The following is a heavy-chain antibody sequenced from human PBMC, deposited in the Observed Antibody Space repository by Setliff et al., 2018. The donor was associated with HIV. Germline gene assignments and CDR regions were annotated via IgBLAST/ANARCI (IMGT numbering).Heavy chain of an antibody. V-gene: IGHV3-30*01. Sequence: SLRLSCAASGFTFSSYTMHWVRQAPGKGLEWVAVITHDGSSKYYADSVKGRFTISRDNSKNTLYLQMNSPRADDTAVYYCARDRNCGNGCYSSADHWGLGTLVTVSS. CDR1: GFTFSSYT. J-gene: IGHJ4*02. CDR3: ARDRNCGNGCYSSADH. D-gene: IGHD2-21*01. CDR2: ITHDGSSK.